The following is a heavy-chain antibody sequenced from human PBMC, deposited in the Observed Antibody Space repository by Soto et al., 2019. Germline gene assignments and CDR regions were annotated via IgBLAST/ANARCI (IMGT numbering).Heavy chain of an antibody. Sequence: QVQLVESGGGVVQTGASLRLSCSASGFTFTSFAIHWVRQAPGKGLEWVAVISENGANKYSAESVRGRFVISRDNSKNTVELEMNSLRPEDTAVYLCARRLTETVSALGYWGQGTLVSVSS. J-gene: IGHJ4*02. CDR2: ISENGANK. CDR1: GFTFTSFA. D-gene: IGHD2-8*01. V-gene: IGHV3-30*09. CDR3: ARRLTETVSALGY.